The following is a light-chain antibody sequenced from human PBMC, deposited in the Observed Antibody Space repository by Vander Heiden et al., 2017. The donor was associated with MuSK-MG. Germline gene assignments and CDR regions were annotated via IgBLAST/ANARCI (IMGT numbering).Light chain of an antibody. J-gene: IGKJ3*01. V-gene: IGKV1-39*01. CDR3: QQSYTSPT. CDR1: QSITNY. CDR2: TAT. Sequence: DIQLTQSPSSLAASVGDRVTITCRSSQSITNYLNWYQQLPPKPPKLLIRTATSLQSGVPSRFSGGGSGTNFTLTISGLQPEDFATYFCQQSYTSPTFGPGTQVHIK.